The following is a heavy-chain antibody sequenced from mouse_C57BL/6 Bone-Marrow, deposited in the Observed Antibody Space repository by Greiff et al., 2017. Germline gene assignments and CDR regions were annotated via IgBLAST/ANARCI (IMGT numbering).Heavy chain of an antibody. CDR3: TRGAFYYYGSSWFAY. D-gene: IGHD1-1*01. CDR1: GYTFTDYE. Sequence: QVQLQQSGAELVRPGASVTLSCKASGYTFTDYEMHWVKQTPVHGLEWIGAIDPETGGTAYNQKFKGKAILTADKSSSTAYMGLRSLTSEDSAVYYCTRGAFYYYGSSWFAYWGQGTLVTVSA. V-gene: IGHV1-15*01. CDR2: IDPETGGT. J-gene: IGHJ3*01.